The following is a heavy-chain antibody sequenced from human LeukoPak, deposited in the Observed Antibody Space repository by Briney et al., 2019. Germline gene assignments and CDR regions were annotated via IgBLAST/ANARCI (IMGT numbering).Heavy chain of an antibody. J-gene: IGHJ4*02. D-gene: IGHD6-6*01. CDR3: AEHSSSIAARPVDY. CDR1: GFTFSSYA. Sequence: GGSLRLSCAASGFTFSSYAMSWVRQAPGKGLEWVSAISGSGGSTYYADSVKGRFTISRDNSKNTLYLQMNSLRAEDTAVYYCAEHSSSIAARPVDYWGQGTLVTVSS. CDR2: ISGSGGST. V-gene: IGHV3-23*01.